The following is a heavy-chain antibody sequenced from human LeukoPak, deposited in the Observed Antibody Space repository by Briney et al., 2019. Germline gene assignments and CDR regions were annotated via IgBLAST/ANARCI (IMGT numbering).Heavy chain of an antibody. CDR3: ARAIRVIAAAGQISYYFDY. D-gene: IGHD6-13*01. V-gene: IGHV1-8*01. CDR1: GYTFTSYD. J-gene: IGHJ4*02. Sequence: ASVKVSCKASGYTFTSYDINWVRQATGQGLEWMGWMNPNSGNTGYAQKFQGRVTMTRNTSISTAYMELSSLRSEDTAVDYCARAIRVIAAAGQISYYFDYWGQGTLVTVSS. CDR2: MNPNSGNT.